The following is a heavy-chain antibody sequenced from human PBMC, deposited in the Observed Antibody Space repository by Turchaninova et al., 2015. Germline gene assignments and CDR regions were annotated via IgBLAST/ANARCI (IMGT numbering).Heavy chain of an antibody. Sequence: EVQLVESGGGLVKPGGSLRLSCAASGFSFSNAWMRWFRQAPGKGREWVGSIKSKIDGGTADYAAPVKGRFMISRDDSKNTLYLQMNSLKIEDTAVYYCWAPGIAVPGYYYYMDVWGKGTTVTVSS. CDR3: WAPGIAVPGYYYYMDV. V-gene: IGHV3-15*01. CDR2: IKSKIDGGTA. D-gene: IGHD6-19*01. CDR1: GFSFSNAW. J-gene: IGHJ6*03.